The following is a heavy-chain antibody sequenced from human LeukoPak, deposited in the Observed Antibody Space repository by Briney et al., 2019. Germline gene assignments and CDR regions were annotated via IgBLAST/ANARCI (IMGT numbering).Heavy chain of an antibody. D-gene: IGHD2-21*01. CDR1: GYTFTSYG. Sequence: ASVKVSCQASGYTFTSYGISWVRQAPGQGLEWMGWISAYNGNTNYAQKLQGRVTMTTDTSTSTAYMELRSLRSDDTAVYYCARDISAMIANDYWGQGTLVTVSS. J-gene: IGHJ4*02. CDR3: ARDISAMIANDY. V-gene: IGHV1-18*01. CDR2: ISAYNGNT.